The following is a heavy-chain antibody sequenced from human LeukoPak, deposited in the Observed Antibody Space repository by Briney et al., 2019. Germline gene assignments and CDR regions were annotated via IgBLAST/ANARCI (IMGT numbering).Heavy chain of an antibody. CDR2: INQDGSEK. CDR3: ARLGTVTRAGFDD. CDR1: GFTVSNKW. J-gene: IGHJ4*02. D-gene: IGHD4-17*01. V-gene: IGHV3-7*01. Sequence: PGGSLRLSCVASGFTVSNKWMSWIRQTPGKGLEWVANINQDGSEKYYVDSVKGRFTISRDNAENSVYLQMNSLRAEDTAVYHCARLGTVTRAGFDDWGQGSLVTVSS.